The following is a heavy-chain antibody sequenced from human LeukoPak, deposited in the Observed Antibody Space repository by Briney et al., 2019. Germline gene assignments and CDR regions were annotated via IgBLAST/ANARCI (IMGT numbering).Heavy chain of an antibody. J-gene: IGHJ2*01. Sequence: PSETLSLTCTVSSGSISSYYWSWFRQPPGKGLEWIGYIYYSGSTNYNPSLKSRVTISVDTSKNQFSLKLSYVTAADTAMYYCARTAMVPAAMHTWCFDLWGRGTLVTVSS. D-gene: IGHD2-2*01. CDR3: ARTAMVPAAMHTWCFDL. V-gene: IGHV4-59*01. CDR1: SGSISSYY. CDR2: IYYSGST.